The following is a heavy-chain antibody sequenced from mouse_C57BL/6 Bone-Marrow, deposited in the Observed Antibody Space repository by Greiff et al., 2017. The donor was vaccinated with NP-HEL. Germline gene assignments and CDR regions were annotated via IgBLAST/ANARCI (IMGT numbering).Heavy chain of an antibody. Sequence: VQLKQSGPELVKPGASVKMSCKASGYTFTDYNMHWVKQSHGKSLEWIGYINPNNGGTSYNQKFKGKATLTVNKSSSTAYMELRSLTSEDSAVYYCAREDDGVLLRFTYWGQGTLVTVSA. CDR1: GYTFTDYN. D-gene: IGHD2-12*01. V-gene: IGHV1-22*01. CDR3: AREDDGVLLRFTY. J-gene: IGHJ3*01. CDR2: INPNNGGT.